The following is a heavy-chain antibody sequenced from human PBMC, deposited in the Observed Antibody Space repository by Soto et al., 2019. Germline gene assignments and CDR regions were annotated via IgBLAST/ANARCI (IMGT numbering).Heavy chain of an antibody. CDR1: GDSVSSNSAA. CDR2: TYYRSKWYN. D-gene: IGHD3-10*01. Sequence: KQSQTLSLTCAISGDSVSSNSAAWNWIRQSPSRGLEWLGRTYYRSKWYNDYAVSVKRRITINPDTSKNQFSLQLNSGTPEDTAVYYCARVAPLGVVRGIGPWGQGTLVTVSS. J-gene: IGHJ5*02. V-gene: IGHV6-1*01. CDR3: ARVAPLGVVRGIGP.